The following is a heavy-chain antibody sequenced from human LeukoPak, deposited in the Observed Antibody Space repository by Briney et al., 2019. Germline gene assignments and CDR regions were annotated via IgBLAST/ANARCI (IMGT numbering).Heavy chain of an antibody. CDR3: ARGWRGSSDSSGYIDY. D-gene: IGHD3-22*01. J-gene: IGHJ4*02. Sequence: SETLSLTCAVYGGSFSGYYWSWIRQPPGKGLEWIGEINHSGSTNYNPSLKSRVTISVDTSKNQFSLKLSSVTAADTAVYYCARGWRGSSDSSGYIDYWGQGTLVTVSS. CDR2: INHSGST. CDR1: GGSFSGYY. V-gene: IGHV4-34*01.